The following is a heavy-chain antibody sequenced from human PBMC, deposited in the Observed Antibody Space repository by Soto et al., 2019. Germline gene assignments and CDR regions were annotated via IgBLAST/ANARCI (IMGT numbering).Heavy chain of an antibody. CDR1: GFTFGDSY. V-gene: IGHV3-11*06. J-gene: IGHJ5*02. D-gene: IGHD2-15*01. Sequence: QVQLVESGGGLVPPGGSLRLSCAGSGFTFGDSYMSWIRQAPGQGLEWLSYISPGSRYPAYADSVKGRFTISRDNAKRSLYLQMMSLTAEDTAIYYCVRGGGGGLVDPGGQGTMVTVSA. CDR3: VRGGGGGLVDP. CDR2: ISPGSRYP.